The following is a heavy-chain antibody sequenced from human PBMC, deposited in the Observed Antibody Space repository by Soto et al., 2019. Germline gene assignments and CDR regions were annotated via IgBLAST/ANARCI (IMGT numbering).Heavy chain of an antibody. CDR3: TADEISQSDY. Sequence: GGSLRLSCAASGFTVSSNYMSWVRQSPGKGLEWVSFIYSIGSTYYADSVQGRFSISRDDSESTLYLYMNNLRTEDTAVYYCTADEISQSDYWGQGTLVTVSS. CDR1: GFTVSSNY. V-gene: IGHV3-66*01. J-gene: IGHJ4*02. CDR2: IYSIGST.